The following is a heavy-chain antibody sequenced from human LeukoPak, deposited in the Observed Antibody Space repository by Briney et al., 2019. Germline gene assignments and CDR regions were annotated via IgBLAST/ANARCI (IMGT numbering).Heavy chain of an antibody. CDR1: GYSISSGYY. J-gene: IGHJ4*02. D-gene: IGHD4-11*01. Sequence: PSETLSLTCAVSGYSISSGYYWGWIRQPPGKGLEWIGSIYHSGSTYYNPSLKSRVTISVDTSKNQFSLKLSSVTAADTAVYYCAGSDYSIPWGQETLVTVSS. CDR3: AGSDYSIP. V-gene: IGHV4-38-2*01. CDR2: IYHSGST.